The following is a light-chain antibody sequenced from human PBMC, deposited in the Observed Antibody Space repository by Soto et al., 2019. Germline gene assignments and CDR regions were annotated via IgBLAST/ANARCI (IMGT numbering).Light chain of an antibody. Sequence: QSALTQPASVSGSPGQSITISCTGTSSDVGAYNRVSRYQQYPGKAPKLIIYGVTNRPSGISSRFSGSKSGTTASLTISGLQPEDEADYYCNSYTTSSSYVFGTGTKVTVL. CDR1: SSDVGAYNR. J-gene: IGLJ1*01. CDR3: NSYTTSSSYV. V-gene: IGLV2-14*03. CDR2: GVT.